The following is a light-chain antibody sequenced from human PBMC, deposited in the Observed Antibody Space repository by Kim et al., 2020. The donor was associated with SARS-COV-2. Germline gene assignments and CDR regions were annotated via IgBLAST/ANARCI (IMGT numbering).Light chain of an antibody. J-gene: IGLJ3*02. V-gene: IGLV10-54*01. CDR1: NKNVGNQG. Sequence: QTDTLTCTGNNKNVGNQGAAWLQQHQGHPPKPLSYRDNNRPSGISERLSASRSGNTASLTITGHQPEDEADYYCSAWDSSLSAWVFGGGTQLTVL. CDR3: SAWDSSLSAWV. CDR2: RDN.